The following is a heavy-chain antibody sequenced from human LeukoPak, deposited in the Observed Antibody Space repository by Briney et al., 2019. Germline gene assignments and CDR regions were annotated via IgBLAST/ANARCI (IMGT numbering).Heavy chain of an antibody. CDR2: ISRGGDRT. V-gene: IGHV3-23*01. CDR3: ANEIRPNDY. Sequence: GGSLRLSCAASGFTFSSYAMSWVRQAPGEGLEWVSAISRGGDRTYHADSVKGRFIISRDNSKNTLYLQMNSLRVEDTAIYYCANEIRPNDYWGRGTLVTVAS. D-gene: IGHD4-17*01. CDR1: GFTFSSYA. J-gene: IGHJ4*02.